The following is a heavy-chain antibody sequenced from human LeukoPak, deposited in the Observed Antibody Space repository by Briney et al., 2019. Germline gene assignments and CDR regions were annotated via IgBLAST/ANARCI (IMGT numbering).Heavy chain of an antibody. D-gene: IGHD6-6*01. J-gene: IGHJ4*02. V-gene: IGHV1-2*02. CDR1: GYTFTGYY. Sequence: ASVKVSCKASGYTFTGYYMHWVRQAPGQGLEWMGWINPNSGGTNYAQKFQGRVTMTRDTSISTAYMELSRLRSDDTAVYYCATPSSSIAARPFDYWGQGTLVTVSS. CDR3: ATPSSSIAARPFDY. CDR2: INPNSGGT.